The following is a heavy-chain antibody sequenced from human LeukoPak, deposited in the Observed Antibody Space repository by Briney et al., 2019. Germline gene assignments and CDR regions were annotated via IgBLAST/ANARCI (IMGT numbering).Heavy chain of an antibody. CDR1: GGSFSGYY. CDR3: ARGPGPGIAVAGSEYFQH. Sequence: XETLSLTCAVYGGSFSGYYWSWIRQPPGKGLEWIGEINHSGSTNYNPSLKSRVTISVDTSKNQFSLKLSSVTAADTAVYYCARGPGPGIAVAGSEYFQHWGQGTLVTVSS. V-gene: IGHV4-34*01. J-gene: IGHJ1*01. D-gene: IGHD6-19*01. CDR2: INHSGST.